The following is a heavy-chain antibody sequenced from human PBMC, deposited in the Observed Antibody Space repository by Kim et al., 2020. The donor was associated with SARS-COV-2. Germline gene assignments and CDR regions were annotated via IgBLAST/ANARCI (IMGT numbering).Heavy chain of an antibody. CDR2: IRSSSAYT. Sequence: GGSLRLSCAASGFDFSDYYMSWIRQAPGEGMEWIAYIRSSSAYTFSSDSVKGRFTVPRDNVNNTVYLEMNSLTAEDTATYYCAKDSERYYDSSGFPDYWGQGTLVTVTS. CDR1: GFDFSDYY. J-gene: IGHJ4*02. D-gene: IGHD3-22*01. CDR3: AKDSERYYDSSGFPDY. V-gene: IGHV3-11*05.